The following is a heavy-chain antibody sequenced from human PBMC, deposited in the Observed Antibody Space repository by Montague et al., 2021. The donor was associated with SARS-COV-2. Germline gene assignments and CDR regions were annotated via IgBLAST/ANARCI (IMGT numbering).Heavy chain of an antibody. J-gene: IGHJ6*02. CDR1: GGSLSGYY. D-gene: IGHD1-20*01. Sequence: SETLSLICAVYGGSLSGYYWSWIRQPPGKGLEWIGEINHSGSTNHNPSLKSRVTISLDTSKNQFSLKLSSVTAADTAVYYCARGRRRYNWRDETSYYYGIDVWGQGTTVTVSS. CDR2: INHSGST. V-gene: IGHV4-34*01. CDR3: ARGRRRYNWRDETSYYYGIDV.